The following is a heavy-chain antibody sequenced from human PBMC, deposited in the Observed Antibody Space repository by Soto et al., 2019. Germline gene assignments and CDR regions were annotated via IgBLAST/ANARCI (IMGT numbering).Heavy chain of an antibody. V-gene: IGHV1-69*01. CDR1: GYTFTSYD. Sequence: QVQLVQSGAEVKKPGASVKVSCKASGYTFTSYDINWVRQAPGQGLEWMGGIIPIFGTANYAQKFQGRVTITADESTSTAYMELSSLRSEDTAVYYCARDHASEGWFDPWGQGTLVTVSS. CDR2: IIPIFGTA. J-gene: IGHJ5*02. CDR3: ARDHASEGWFDP.